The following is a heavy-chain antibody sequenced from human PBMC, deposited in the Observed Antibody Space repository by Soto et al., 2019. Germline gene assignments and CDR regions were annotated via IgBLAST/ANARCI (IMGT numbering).Heavy chain of an antibody. CDR1: GFTFSSYA. Sequence: EVQLLESGGGLVQPGGSLRLSCAASGFTFSSYAMSWVRQAPGKGLEWVSAISGSGGSTYYPDSVRGRFTISRDNSKNTLYLQMNSLRAEDTAVYYCAKDRSLRRGYCFDYWGQGTLVTVSS. J-gene: IGHJ4*02. V-gene: IGHV3-23*01. CDR3: AKDRSLRRGYCFDY. D-gene: IGHD2-8*02. CDR2: ISGSGGST.